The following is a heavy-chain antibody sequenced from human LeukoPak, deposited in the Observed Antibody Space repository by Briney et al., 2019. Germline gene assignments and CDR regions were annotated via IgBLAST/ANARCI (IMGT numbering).Heavy chain of an antibody. CDR1: GYTFTNYD. CDR2: MNPHSGNT. V-gene: IGHV1-8*01. J-gene: IGHJ4*02. Sequence: GSVKVSCEASGYTFTNYDINWVRQAPGQGLEWMGWMNPHSGNTGCAQKFQGRVTMTRNTSVSTAYMELSSLRSEDTALYYCARGNTGVTGWGQGTLVTVSS. D-gene: IGHD2-21*02. CDR3: ARGNTGVTG.